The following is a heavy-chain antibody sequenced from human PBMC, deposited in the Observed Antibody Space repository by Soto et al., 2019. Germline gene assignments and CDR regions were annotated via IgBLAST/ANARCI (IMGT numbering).Heavy chain of an antibody. CDR3: TRDLFSYDYSGILWFDP. Sequence: GGSLRLACSASGFTFCGSAMYGVRQASGKGPEWVGRIRSKGHNYATEYAASVKGRFTISRDDSKNTAYLQMNSLQTEDTAVYYCTRDLFSYDYSGILWFDPWGQGTLVTVSS. CDR1: GFTFCGSA. D-gene: IGHD3-16*01. CDR2: IRSKGHNYAT. J-gene: IGHJ5*02. V-gene: IGHV3-73*01.